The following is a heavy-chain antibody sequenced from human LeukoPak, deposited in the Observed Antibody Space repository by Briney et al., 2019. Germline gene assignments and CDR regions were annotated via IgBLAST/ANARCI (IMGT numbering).Heavy chain of an antibody. V-gene: IGHV3-23*01. CDR3: VKWNSVYCSSVL. D-gene: IGHD2-15*01. CDR2: ISGSGGST. J-gene: IGHJ2*01. CDR1: GFTFSKYA. Sequence: GGSLRLSCAASGFTFSKYAMSWVRQVPEKGLEWVSGISGSGGSTYYADSVKGRFTISRDNSKNTLHLQMDSLRAEDTALYYCVKWNSVYCSSVLWGLGTLLTVS.